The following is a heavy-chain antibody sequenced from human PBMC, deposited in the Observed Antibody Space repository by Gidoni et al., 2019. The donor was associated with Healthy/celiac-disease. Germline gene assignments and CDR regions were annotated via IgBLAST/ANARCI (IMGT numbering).Heavy chain of an antibody. D-gene: IGHD3-16*02. J-gene: IGHJ4*02. V-gene: IGHV4-31*03. CDR1: GGSISRGCYY. Sequence: QVQLQESGPGLVKPSQTLSLTCTVSGGSISRGCYYWSWIRQHPGKGLEWIGYIYYSVSTYYNPSLKSRVTISVDTSKNQFSLKLSSVTAADTAVYYCARDLSVEGSYRFFDYWGQGTLVTVSS. CDR3: ARDLSVEGSYRFFDY. CDR2: IYYSVST.